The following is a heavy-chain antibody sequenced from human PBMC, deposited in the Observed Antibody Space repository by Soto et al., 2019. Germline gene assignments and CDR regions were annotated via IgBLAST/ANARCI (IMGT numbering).Heavy chain of an antibody. CDR3: ARSSIEGLYSSGWPFDY. CDR2: IIPIFGTA. D-gene: IGHD6-19*01. Sequence: ASVKVSCKASGGTFSSYAISWVRQAPGQGLEWMGGIIPIFGTANYAQKFQGRVTIPADESTSTAYMELSSLRSEDTAVYYCARSSIEGLYSSGWPFDYWGQGTLVTVSS. CDR1: GGTFSSYA. V-gene: IGHV1-69*13. J-gene: IGHJ4*02.